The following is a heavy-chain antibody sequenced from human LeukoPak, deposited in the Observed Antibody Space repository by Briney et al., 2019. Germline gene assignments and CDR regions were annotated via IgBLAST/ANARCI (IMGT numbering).Heavy chain of an antibody. CDR2: IYTTGST. Sequence: GGSLRLSCTASGFTVSSNYMSWVRQAPGKGLEWVSIIYTTGSTYYADSVKGRFTISRDNSKNTVNLQMNSLRAEDTAVYYCARREKVDNAFGIWGQGSMVTVSS. V-gene: IGHV3-66*01. CDR3: ARREKVDNAFGI. J-gene: IGHJ3*02. CDR1: GFTVSSNY. D-gene: IGHD1-26*01.